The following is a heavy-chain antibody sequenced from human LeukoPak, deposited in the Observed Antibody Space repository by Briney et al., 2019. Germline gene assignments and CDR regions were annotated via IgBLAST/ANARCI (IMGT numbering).Heavy chain of an antibody. CDR1: GGSFSDYD. Sequence: SETLSLTCAVYGGSFSDYDWSWIRQPPGKGLEWIGEINQSGSTNCAPSLKSRVSMSIDTSKSQFSLNLRSVTAADTAVYYCAKSNGYGLIDIWGQGTMVTVSS. CDR3: AKSNGYGLIDI. V-gene: IGHV4-34*01. CDR2: INQSGST. D-gene: IGHD3-22*01. J-gene: IGHJ3*02.